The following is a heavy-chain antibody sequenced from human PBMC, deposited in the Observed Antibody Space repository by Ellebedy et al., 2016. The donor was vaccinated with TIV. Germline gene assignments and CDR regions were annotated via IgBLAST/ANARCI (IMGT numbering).Heavy chain of an antibody. CDR1: GGTFSSYA. CDR2: IIPIVGIA. J-gene: IGHJ3*02. Sequence: AASVKVSCKASGGTFSSYAINWVRQAPGQGLEWMGRIIPIVGIANYAQKFQGRVTITADKSTSTAYMELSSLRSEDTAVYYCATVMTTVTNDAFHIWGQGTMVTVSS. V-gene: IGHV1-69*04. CDR3: ATVMTTVTNDAFHI. D-gene: IGHD4-17*01.